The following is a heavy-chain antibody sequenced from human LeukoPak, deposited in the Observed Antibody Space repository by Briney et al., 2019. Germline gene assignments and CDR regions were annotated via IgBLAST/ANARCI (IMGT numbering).Heavy chain of an antibody. CDR2: INHSGST. J-gene: IGHJ4*02. V-gene: IGHV4-34*01. D-gene: IGHD3-22*01. CDR3: ARGPPTDYYDSSGFHYVFDY. CDR1: GGSFSGYY. Sequence: NPSETLSLTCAVYGGSFSGYYRSWIRQPPGKGLEWIGEINHSGSTNYNPSLKSRVTISVDTSKNQFSLKLSSVTAADTAVYFCARGPPTDYYDSSGFHYVFDYWGQGTLVTVSS.